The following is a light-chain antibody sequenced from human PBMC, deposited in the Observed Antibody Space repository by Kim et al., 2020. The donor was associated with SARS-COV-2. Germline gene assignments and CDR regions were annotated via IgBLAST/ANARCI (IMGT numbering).Light chain of an antibody. V-gene: IGLV3-1*01. CDR2: QDS. Sequence: VSPGQTASITCSGDKLGNKYACWYQQKPGQSPVLVIYQDSKRPSGIPERFSGSNSGNTATLTISGTQAMDEADYYCQAWDSSTYVFGTGTKVTVL. CDR1: KLGNKY. J-gene: IGLJ1*01. CDR3: QAWDSSTYV.